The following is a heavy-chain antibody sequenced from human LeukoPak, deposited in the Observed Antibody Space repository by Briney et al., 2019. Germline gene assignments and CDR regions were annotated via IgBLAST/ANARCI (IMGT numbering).Heavy chain of an antibody. CDR3: ARANSTGWDPSHVFDY. CDR2: IYYSGST. D-gene: IGHD6-19*01. CDR1: GGSISSSNW. J-gene: IGHJ4*02. Sequence: PSGTLSLTCAVSGGSISSSNWWSWVRPPPGKGLEWIGYIYYSGSTNYNPSLKSRVTISVDTSKNQFSLKLSSVTAADTAVYYCARANSTGWDPSHVFDYWGQGTLVTVSS. V-gene: IGHV4-4*02.